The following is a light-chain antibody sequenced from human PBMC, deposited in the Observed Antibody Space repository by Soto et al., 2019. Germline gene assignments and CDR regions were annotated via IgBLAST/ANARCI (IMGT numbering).Light chain of an antibody. CDR2: GAY. J-gene: IGKJ5*01. CDR3: KQYGSSPIT. Sequence: EIVLTQSPGTLSLSPGERATLSCRASQSFSSTYLAWYQQKPGQAPRLLVYGAYSRATGIQDRFSGFGSGTDFTLTIRRLEPEDFAVYFCKQYGSSPITFGQGTRLEIK. V-gene: IGKV3-20*01. CDR1: QSFSSTY.